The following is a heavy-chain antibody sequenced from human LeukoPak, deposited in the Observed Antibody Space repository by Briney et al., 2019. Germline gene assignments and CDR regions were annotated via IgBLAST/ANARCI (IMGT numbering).Heavy chain of an antibody. Sequence: PGGSLRLSCAASGFTFSSYGMHWVRQAPGKGLEWVAFIRYDGSNKYYADSVKGRFTISRDNSKNTLYLQMNSLRAEDTAVYYCARGEGRPYYDFWSGYYDRVPGLFDYWGQGTLVTVSS. CDR2: IRYDGSNK. CDR3: ARGEGRPYYDFWSGYYDRVPGLFDY. CDR1: GFTFSSYG. J-gene: IGHJ4*02. V-gene: IGHV3-30*02. D-gene: IGHD3-3*01.